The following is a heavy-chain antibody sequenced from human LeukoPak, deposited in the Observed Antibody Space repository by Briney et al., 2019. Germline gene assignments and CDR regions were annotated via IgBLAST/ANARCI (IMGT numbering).Heavy chain of an antibody. CDR1: GGSISSSSYY. V-gene: IGHV4-39*01. CDR2: IYYSGST. Sequence: PSETLSLTCTVSGGSISSSSYYWGWIRQPPGKGLEWIGSIYYSGSTYYNPSLKSRVTISVDTSKNQFSLKLSSVTAADTAVYYCARPSRGPSGYYSNDYWGQGTLVTVSS. D-gene: IGHD3-22*01. CDR3: ARPSRGPSGYYSNDY. J-gene: IGHJ4*02.